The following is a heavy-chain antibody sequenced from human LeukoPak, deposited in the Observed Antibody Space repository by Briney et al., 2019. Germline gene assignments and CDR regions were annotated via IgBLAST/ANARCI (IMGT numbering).Heavy chain of an antibody. J-gene: IGHJ4*02. Sequence: ASVKVSCKASGYTFTSYGISWVRQAPGQGLEWMGWISAYNGNTNYAQKLQGRVTMTTGTSTSTAYMELRSLRSDDTAVYYCARGAGCSSSWFPVDYWGQGTLVTVSS. CDR2: ISAYNGNT. CDR1: GYTFTSYG. D-gene: IGHD6-13*01. CDR3: ARGAGCSSSWFPVDY. V-gene: IGHV1-18*01.